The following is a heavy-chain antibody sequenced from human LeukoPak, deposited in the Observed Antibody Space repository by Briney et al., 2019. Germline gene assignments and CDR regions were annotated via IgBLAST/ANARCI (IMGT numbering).Heavy chain of an antibody. D-gene: IGHD3-10*01. CDR1: GFTFSSYA. V-gene: IGHV3-30-3*01. CDR2: ISYDGSNK. Sequence: GGSLRLSCAASGFTFSSYAMHWVRQAPGKGLEWVAVISYDGSNKYYADSVKGRFTISRDNSKNTLYLQMNSLRAEDTAVYYCARDKRSGELFMYYFDYWGQGTLVTVSS. CDR3: ARDKRSGELFMYYFDY. J-gene: IGHJ4*02.